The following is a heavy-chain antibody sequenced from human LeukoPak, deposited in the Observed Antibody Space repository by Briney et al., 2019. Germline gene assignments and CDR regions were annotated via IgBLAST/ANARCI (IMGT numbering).Heavy chain of an antibody. CDR3: AREGRGSGSYTFDY. J-gene: IGHJ4*02. CDR2: NYYSGST. D-gene: IGHD3-10*01. V-gene: IGHV4-59*01. CDR1: GGSISSYY. Sequence: PSETLSLTCTVSGGSISSYYWSWIRQPPGKGLEWIGYNYYSGSTNYNPSLKSRVTISVDTSKNQFSLKLSSVTAADTAVYYCAREGRGSGSYTFDYWGQGTLVTVSS.